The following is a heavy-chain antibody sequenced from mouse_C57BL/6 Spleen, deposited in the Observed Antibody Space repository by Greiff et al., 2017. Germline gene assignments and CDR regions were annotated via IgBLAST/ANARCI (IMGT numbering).Heavy chain of an antibody. CDR3: ARDRSYYYGSGYAY. CDR1: GYTFTSYW. J-gene: IGHJ3*01. CDR2: IYPGSGST. Sequence: QVQLQQPGAELVKPGASVQMSCKASGYTFTSYWITWVKQRPGHGLEWIGDIYPGSGSTHYNEKFKSKDTLTVGPSSSTAYMQLSSLTSEDSAVYYCARDRSYYYGSGYAYWGQGTLVTGAA. D-gene: IGHD1-1*01. V-gene: IGHV1-55*01.